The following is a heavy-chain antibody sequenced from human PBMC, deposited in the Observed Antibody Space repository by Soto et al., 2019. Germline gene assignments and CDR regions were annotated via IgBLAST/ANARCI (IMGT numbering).Heavy chain of an antibody. CDR3: ARLGDIVLVPAAMAPDYYYYGMDV. J-gene: IGHJ6*02. CDR1: GYTFTGYY. V-gene: IGHV1-2*04. CDR2: INPNSGGT. Sequence: ASVKVSCKASGYTFTGYYMHWVRQAPGQGLEWMGWINPNSGGTNYAQKFQGWVTMTRDTSISTAYMELSRLRSDDTAVYYCARLGDIVLVPAAMAPDYYYYGMDVWGQGTTVTVSS. D-gene: IGHD2-2*01.